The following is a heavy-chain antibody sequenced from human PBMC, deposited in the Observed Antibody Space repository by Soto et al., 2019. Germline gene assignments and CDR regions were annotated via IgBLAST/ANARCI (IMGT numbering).Heavy chain of an antibody. CDR3: ARQAID. V-gene: IGHV4-59*08. CDR2: VYYSGTT. J-gene: IGHJ4*02. Sequence: SETLSLTCTVSGGSISDYYWSWFRQAPWKGLDWIGYVYYSGTTNYNPSLQSRVTMSVDTSKNQFSLKLSSVTAADTAVYYCARQAIDWGQGTLVTVSS. CDR1: GGSISDYY.